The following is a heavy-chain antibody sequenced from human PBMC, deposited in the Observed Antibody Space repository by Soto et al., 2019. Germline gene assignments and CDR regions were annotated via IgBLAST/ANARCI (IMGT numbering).Heavy chain of an antibody. Sequence: ASVKVSCKASGYTFTSYDINWVRQATGQGLEWMGWMNPNSGNTGYAPKFQGRVTMTRYTSISTAYMELSSLRSEDTAVYYCARGLDYSTSIDFDYWGQGTLVTVSS. D-gene: IGHD6-6*01. J-gene: IGHJ4*02. CDR3: ARGLDYSTSIDFDY. V-gene: IGHV1-8*01. CDR2: MNPNSGNT. CDR1: GYTFTSYD.